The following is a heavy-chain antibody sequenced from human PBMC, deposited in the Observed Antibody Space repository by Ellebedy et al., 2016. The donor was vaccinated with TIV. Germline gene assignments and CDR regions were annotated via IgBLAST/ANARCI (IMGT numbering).Heavy chain of an antibody. V-gene: IGHV1-18*04. D-gene: IGHD3-10*01. CDR1: GYTFTSYG. Sequence: AASVNVSCKASGYTFTSYGISWVRQAPGQGLEWMGWISAYNGNTNYAQKFQGRVTMATETSTRTAYMELRSLRSDDTAVYYCARYYHSGSSGPGPYGMDVWGQGTTVTVSS. CDR2: ISAYNGNT. J-gene: IGHJ6*02. CDR3: ARYYHSGSSGPGPYGMDV.